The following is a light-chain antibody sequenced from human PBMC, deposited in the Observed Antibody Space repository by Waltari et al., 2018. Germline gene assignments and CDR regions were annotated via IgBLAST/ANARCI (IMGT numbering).Light chain of an antibody. CDR2: TTS. CDR3: QQSYSIPPLT. Sequence: DIQMTQSPSSLSASVGDRVTISCRASQSIANYLNWYHQKPGKAPKLLIHTTSSLQSGVPSRLSGSGSETEFTLSISSLQPEEFATYYCQQSYSIPPLTFGGGTKVEIK. J-gene: IGKJ4*01. CDR1: QSIANY. V-gene: IGKV1-39*01.